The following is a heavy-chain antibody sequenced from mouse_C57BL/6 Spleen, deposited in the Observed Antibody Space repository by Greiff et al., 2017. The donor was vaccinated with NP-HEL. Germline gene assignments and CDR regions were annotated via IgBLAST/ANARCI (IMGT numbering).Heavy chain of an antibody. CDR1: GFTFSSYA. Sequence: EVKLMESGGGLVKPGGSLKLSCAASGFTFSSYAMSWVRQTPEKRLEWVATISDGGSYTYYPDNVKGRFTISRDNAKNNLYLQMSHLKSEDTAMYYCAREWLRHYAMDYWGQGTSVTVSS. V-gene: IGHV5-4*01. CDR3: AREWLRHYAMDY. J-gene: IGHJ4*01. D-gene: IGHD2-2*01. CDR2: ISDGGSYT.